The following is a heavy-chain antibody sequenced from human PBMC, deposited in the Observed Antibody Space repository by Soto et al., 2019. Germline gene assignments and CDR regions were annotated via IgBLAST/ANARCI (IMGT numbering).Heavy chain of an antibody. CDR2: IIPMFSSS. D-gene: IGHD3-10*02. Sequence: GASEKVSCKASGGTFSDYAFSWVRQAPGQGLEWMGGIIPMFSSSSFAQKFQGRLTITADDSTSTAYMSLSSLGSADTAMYYCAKDIGFQQHLFVFDLWGPGTLVTVSS. CDR3: AKDIGFQQHLFVFDL. V-gene: IGHV1-69*13. J-gene: IGHJ4*02. CDR1: GGTFSDYA.